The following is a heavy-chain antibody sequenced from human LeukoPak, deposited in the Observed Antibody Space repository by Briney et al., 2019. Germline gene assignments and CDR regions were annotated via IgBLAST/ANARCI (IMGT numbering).Heavy chain of an antibody. CDR3: ARGWNSYGYSY. CDR2: ISSSSSYI. Sequence: KTGGSLRLSCAASGFTFSSYSMNWVRQAPGKGLEWVSSISSSSSYIYYADSVKGRFTISRDNAKNSLCLQMNSLRAEDTAVYYCARGWNSYGYSYWGQGTLVTVSS. CDR1: GFTFSSYS. V-gene: IGHV3-21*04. D-gene: IGHD5-18*01. J-gene: IGHJ4*02.